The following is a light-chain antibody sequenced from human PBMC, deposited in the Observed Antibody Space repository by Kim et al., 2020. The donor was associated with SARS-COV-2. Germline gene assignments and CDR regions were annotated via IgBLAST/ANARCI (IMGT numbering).Light chain of an antibody. CDR1: NIGSKS. J-gene: IGLJ3*02. CDR2: YDS. Sequence: SYELTQPPSVSVAPGKTARITCGGNNIGSKSVHWYQQKPGQAPVLVIYYDSDRPSGIPERFSGSNSGNTATLTISRVEAGDKGDYYCQLWDSSSDHRVFG. V-gene: IGLV3-21*04. CDR3: QLWDSSSDHRV.